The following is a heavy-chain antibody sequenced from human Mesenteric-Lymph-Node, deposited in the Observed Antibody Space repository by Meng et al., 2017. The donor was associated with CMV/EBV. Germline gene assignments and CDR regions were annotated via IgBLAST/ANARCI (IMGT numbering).Heavy chain of an antibody. J-gene: IGHJ3*02. CDR2: IYYSGGT. V-gene: IGHV4-61*01. CDR1: GGSVSSGSYY. D-gene: IGHD6-13*01. CDR3: ARYSSRGYRGAFDI. Sequence: SETLSLTCTVSGGSVSSGSYYWSWIRQPPGKGLEWIGYIYYSGGTNYNPSLKSRVTISVDTSKTQFSLKLGSVTAADTAVYYCARYSSRGYRGAFDIWGQGTMVTVSS.